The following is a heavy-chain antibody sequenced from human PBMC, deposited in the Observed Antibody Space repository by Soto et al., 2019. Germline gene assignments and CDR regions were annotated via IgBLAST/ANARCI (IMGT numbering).Heavy chain of an antibody. D-gene: IGHD6-19*01. V-gene: IGHV3-9*01. J-gene: IGHJ3*02. CDR3: AKDTSSGGLAKGAFDI. CDR1: GFTFDDYA. CDR2: INWNSGSI. Sequence: GGSLRLSCAASGFTFDDYAMHWVRQAPGKGLEWVSNINWNSGSIGYADSVKGRFTISRDNAKNSLYLQMNSVRAEDTALYYCAKDTSSGGLAKGAFDIWGQGTMVTVSS.